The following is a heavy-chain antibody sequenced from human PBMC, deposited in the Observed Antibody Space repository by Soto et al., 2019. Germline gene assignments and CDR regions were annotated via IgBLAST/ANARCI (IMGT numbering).Heavy chain of an antibody. Sequence: GGSLRLSCAASGFTFSSYGMHWVRQAPGKGLEWVAVISYDGRNKYYADSVKGRFTISRDNSKNTLYLQMSSLRPEDTAVYYCVKDGSSGWPYYYGMDVWGQGTTVTVSS. J-gene: IGHJ6*02. CDR3: VKDGSSGWPYYYGMDV. V-gene: IGHV3-30*18. CDR2: ISYDGRNK. D-gene: IGHD6-19*01. CDR1: GFTFSSYG.